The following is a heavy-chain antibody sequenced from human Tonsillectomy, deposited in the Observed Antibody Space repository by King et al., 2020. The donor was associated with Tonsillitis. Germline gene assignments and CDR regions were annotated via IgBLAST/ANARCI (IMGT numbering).Heavy chain of an antibody. CDR3: ARLNADYSPYYDY. Sequence: DVQLVESGGGLVQRGGSLRLSCVASELTITMYWMSWVRQAPGKGLEWVANIKHDGSEKYYVDSVKGRFTISRDNAKNSLYLQTNSLRAEDTAVYYCARLNADYSPYYDYWGQGTLVTVSS. D-gene: IGHD2-15*01. CDR2: IKHDGSEK. V-gene: IGHV3-7*03. J-gene: IGHJ4*02. CDR1: ELTITMYW.